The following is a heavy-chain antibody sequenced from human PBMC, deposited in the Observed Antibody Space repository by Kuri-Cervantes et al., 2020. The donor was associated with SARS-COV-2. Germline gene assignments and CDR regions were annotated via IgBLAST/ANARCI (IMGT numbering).Heavy chain of an antibody. CDR3: ARDGQGLYCSGGSCYSRWFDP. CDR1: GYTFTSYG. D-gene: IGHD2-15*01. CDR2: ISTFNANT. Sequence: ASVKVSCKASGYTFTSYGISWVRQAPGQGLEWMGWISTFNANTNYAQKFQGRVTMTTDTSTTTAYMELRSLRPDDTAVFYCARDGQGLYCSGGSCYSRWFDPWGQGTLVTVSS. V-gene: IGHV1-18*01. J-gene: IGHJ5*02.